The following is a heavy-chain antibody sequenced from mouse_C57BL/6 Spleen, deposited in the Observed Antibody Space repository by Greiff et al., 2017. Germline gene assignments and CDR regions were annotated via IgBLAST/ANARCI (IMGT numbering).Heavy chain of an antibody. Sequence: QVQLQQPGAELVKPGASVKLSCKASGYTFTSYWMQWVKQRPGQGLEWIGEIDPSDSDTNYNQKFKGKATVTVDTSSSTAYMQLSSLTSEDSAVYYCARPSMVRRAWFAYWGQGTLVTVSA. D-gene: IGHD2-2*01. CDR1: GYTFTSYW. J-gene: IGHJ3*01. V-gene: IGHV1-50*01. CDR3: ARPSMVRRAWFAY. CDR2: IDPSDSDT.